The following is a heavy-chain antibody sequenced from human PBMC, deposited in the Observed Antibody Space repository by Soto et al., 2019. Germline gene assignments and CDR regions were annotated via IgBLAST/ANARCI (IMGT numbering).Heavy chain of an antibody. V-gene: IGHV3-9*01. D-gene: IGHD4-17*01. CDR3: AVTTSGWFDP. Sequence: EVQLVESGGGLVQPGRSLRLSCAASGFTFDDYAMHWVRQAPGKGLEWVSGTSWNSGSIGYADSVKGRFTISRDNAKNSLYMQMNSLRAEDTALYYCAVTTSGWFDPWGQGTLVTVSS. CDR1: GFTFDDYA. CDR2: TSWNSGSI. J-gene: IGHJ5*02.